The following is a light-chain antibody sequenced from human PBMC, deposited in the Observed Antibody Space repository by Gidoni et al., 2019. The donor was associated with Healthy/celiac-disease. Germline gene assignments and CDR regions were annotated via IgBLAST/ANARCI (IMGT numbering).Light chain of an antibody. V-gene: IGLV1-40*01. Sequence: QSVLTQPPSVSGAPGQRVTISCTGSSSNIGAGYDVHWYPQLPGTAPKLLIYGNSNRPSGVPDRFSGSKPGTSASLAITGLQAEDEADYYCQSYDSSLSGSGVFGTGTKVTVL. J-gene: IGLJ1*01. CDR1: SSNIGAGYD. CDR3: QSYDSSLSGSGV. CDR2: GNS.